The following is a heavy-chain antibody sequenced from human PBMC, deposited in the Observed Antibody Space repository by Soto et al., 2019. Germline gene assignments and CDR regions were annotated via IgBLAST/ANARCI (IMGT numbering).Heavy chain of an antibody. CDR2: ISSSSSTI. D-gene: IGHD6-13*01. CDR3: ARDRGAAADRYNYYGMDV. J-gene: IGHJ6*02. Sequence: PGGSLRLSCAASGFTFSTYSMNWVRQAPGKGLEWVSYISSSSSTIFYTDSVKGRFTVSRDNAKNSLYLQMNSLRDEDTAVYYCARDRGAAADRYNYYGMDVWGQGTTVTVSS. V-gene: IGHV3-48*02. CDR1: GFTFSTYS.